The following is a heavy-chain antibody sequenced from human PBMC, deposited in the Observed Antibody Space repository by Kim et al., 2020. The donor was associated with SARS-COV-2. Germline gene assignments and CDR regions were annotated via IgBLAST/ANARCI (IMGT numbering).Heavy chain of an antibody. CDR1: GFTVTSNY. V-gene: IGHV3-53*01. Sequence: GGSLRLSCAVSGFTVTSNYMTWVRQAPGKGLEWVSVIYGGGSRDFADPVQGRFTISRDISKNTPYLQMNSLRVEDTAVYYCATAHLYDNSGYCYAFEIWGQGTTVAVS. CDR3: ATAHLYDNSGYCYAFEI. CDR2: IYGGGSR. D-gene: IGHD3-22*01. J-gene: IGHJ3*02.